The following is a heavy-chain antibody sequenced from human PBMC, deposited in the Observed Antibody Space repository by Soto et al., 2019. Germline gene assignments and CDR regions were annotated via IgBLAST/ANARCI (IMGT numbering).Heavy chain of an antibody. Sequence: ESGPTLVNPTQTLTLTCTFSGFSLSTSGVGVGWIRQPPGKALEWLALIYWDDDKRYSPSLKSRLTITKDTSKNQVVLTMTNMEPVNTPTYYWPHPPFRFFDWLFFAPGGQGTLVP. V-gene: IGHV2-5*02. CDR2: IYWDDDK. CDR1: GFSLSTSGVG. D-gene: IGHD3-9*01. CDR3: PHPPFRFFDWLFFAP. J-gene: IGHJ5*02.